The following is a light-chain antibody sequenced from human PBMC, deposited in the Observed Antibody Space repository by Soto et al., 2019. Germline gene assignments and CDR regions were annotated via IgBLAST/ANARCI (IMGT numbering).Light chain of an antibody. Sequence: QSALTQPPSASGSPGQSVAISCTGTSSDVGGYNYVSWYQQLPGTAPTLLIHSDTQRPSGVPDRFSGSKSGTSASLAISGLRSEDEADYYCAAWDGSLRGRVFGGGTKLTVL. CDR1: SSDVGGYNY. CDR2: SDT. CDR3: AAWDGSLRGRV. J-gene: IGLJ2*01. V-gene: IGLV1-47*02.